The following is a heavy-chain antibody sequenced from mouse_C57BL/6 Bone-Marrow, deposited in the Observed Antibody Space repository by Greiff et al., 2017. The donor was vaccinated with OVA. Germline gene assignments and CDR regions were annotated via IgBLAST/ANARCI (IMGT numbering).Heavy chain of an antibody. V-gene: IGHV14-4*01. CDR3: ARERDITTVVATDYAMDY. Sequence: VQLQQSGAELVRPGASVKLSCTASGFNIKDDYMHWVKQRPEQGLEWIGWIDPENGDTEYASKFQGKATITADTSSNTAYLQLSSLTSEDTAVYYCARERDITTVVATDYAMDYWGQGTSVTVSS. D-gene: IGHD1-1*01. CDR2: IDPENGDT. CDR1: GFNIKDDY. J-gene: IGHJ4*01.